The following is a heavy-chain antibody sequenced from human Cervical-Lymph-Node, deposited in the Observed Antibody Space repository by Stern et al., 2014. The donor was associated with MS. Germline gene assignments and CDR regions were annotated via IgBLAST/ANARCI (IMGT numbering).Heavy chain of an antibody. CDR1: GFTFSSYA. D-gene: IGHD1-1*01. CDR2: ISGSGGNT. V-gene: IGHV3-23*04. J-gene: IGHJ5*02. CDR3: EKSGTGNLLNWLDP. Sequence: EVQLEESGGGLVQPGGSLRLSCAASGFTFSSYAMSWVRQAPGKGLEWVSVISGSGGNTYYADSVKGRFTISRDNSQNTLYLQMNSLRAEDTAVYYCEKSGTGNLLNWLDPWGQGTLVTVSS.